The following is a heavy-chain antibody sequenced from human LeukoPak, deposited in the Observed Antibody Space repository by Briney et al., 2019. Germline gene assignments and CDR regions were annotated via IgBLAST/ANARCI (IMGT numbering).Heavy chain of an antibody. CDR1: EFTVSNKY. CDR3: AGSGSSGWYYFDY. D-gene: IGHD6-19*01. CDR2: IYNGGNT. J-gene: IGHJ4*02. Sequence: GGSLRLSCAASEFTVSNKYMNWVRQAPGKGLEWVSVIYNGGNTYYADSAKGRFTVSRDNSKNTLYLQMNSLRAEDTAVYYCAGSGSSGWYYFDYWGQGTLVTVSS. V-gene: IGHV3-53*01.